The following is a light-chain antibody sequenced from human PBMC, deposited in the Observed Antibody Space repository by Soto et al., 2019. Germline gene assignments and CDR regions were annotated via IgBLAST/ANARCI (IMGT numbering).Light chain of an antibody. J-gene: IGKJ1*01. V-gene: IGKV1-5*03. CDR1: ESINIW. Sequence: DIQMIQSPSTLSASVGDRVTITCRASESINIWLAWFQQKPGKAPKLLISKASILESGVPSRFSGRGSGTEFTLTISSLQPDDFATYHCQQYHIHSTFGQGTKV. CDR2: KAS. CDR3: QQYHIHST.